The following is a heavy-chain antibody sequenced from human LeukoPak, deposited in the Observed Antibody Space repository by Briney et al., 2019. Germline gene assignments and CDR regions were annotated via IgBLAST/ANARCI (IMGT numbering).Heavy chain of an antibody. CDR1: GYSISSGYY. V-gene: IGHV4-38-2*01. D-gene: IGHD3-3*01. CDR3: ARREDFWSGSPWFDP. J-gene: IGHJ5*02. CDR2: IYHSGST. Sequence: SETLSLTCAVSGYSISSGYYWGWIRQPPGKGEEGIGSIYHSGSTYYNPSLKSRVTISVETSKNHISLKLSSLTAADTAVYYCARREDFWSGSPWFDPWGQGTLVTVSS.